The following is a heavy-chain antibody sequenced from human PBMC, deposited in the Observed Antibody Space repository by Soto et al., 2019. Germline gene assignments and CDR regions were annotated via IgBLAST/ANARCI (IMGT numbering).Heavy chain of an antibody. D-gene: IGHD3-3*01. J-gene: IGHJ5*02. V-gene: IGHV4-4*02. CDR2: IYHSGST. CDR3: ARDLGLLFGGVRFDP. CDR1: GGSISSSHW. Sequence: PSETLSLTCAVSGGSISSSHWWSWVRPPPGKGLEWIGEIYHSGSTNYNPSLKSRVTISVDKSKNQFSLKLSSVTAADTAVYYCARDLGLLFGGVRFDPWGQGTLVTVSS.